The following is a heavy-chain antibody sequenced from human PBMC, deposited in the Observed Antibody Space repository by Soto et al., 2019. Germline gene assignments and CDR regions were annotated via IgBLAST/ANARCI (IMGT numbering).Heavy chain of an antibody. Sequence: PSETLSLTCTVSGGSISGSGYYWSCIRQPPGKGLEWIGSIYYTGTTYYNPSLKSRVTISVDTPKNQFSLNLSSVTAADTAVYYCARQDYDTSGYYLYFDYWGQGTLVTVSS. J-gene: IGHJ4*02. CDR2: IYYTGTT. V-gene: IGHV4-39*01. CDR1: GGSISGSGYY. CDR3: ARQDYDTSGYYLYFDY. D-gene: IGHD3-22*01.